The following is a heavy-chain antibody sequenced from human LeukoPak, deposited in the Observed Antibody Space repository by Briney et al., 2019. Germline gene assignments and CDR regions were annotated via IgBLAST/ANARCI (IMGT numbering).Heavy chain of an antibody. Sequence: GGSLRLSCAASGFTFSSYWMTWVRQAPGKGLEWVANINLDGSDRFYVGFVKGRFTISRDNAKGSLYLQMNSLRAEDTAVYFCGRDILDWGQGTLVTVSS. CDR1: GFTFSSYW. CDR3: GRDILD. V-gene: IGHV3-7*01. CDR2: INLDGSDR. J-gene: IGHJ4*02.